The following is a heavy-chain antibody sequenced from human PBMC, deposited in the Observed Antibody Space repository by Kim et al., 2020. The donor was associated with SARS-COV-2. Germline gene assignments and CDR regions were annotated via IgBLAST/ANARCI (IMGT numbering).Heavy chain of an antibody. CDR2: ISYDGSNK. Sequence: GGSLRLSCAASGFTFSSYAMHWVRQAPGKGLEWVAVISYDGSNKYYADSVKGRFTISRDNSKNTLYLQMNSLRAEDTAVYYCAREKVYSYGSFDYWGQGTLVTVSS. CDR1: GFTFSSYA. D-gene: IGHD5-18*01. V-gene: IGHV3-30*04. CDR3: AREKVYSYGSFDY. J-gene: IGHJ4*02.